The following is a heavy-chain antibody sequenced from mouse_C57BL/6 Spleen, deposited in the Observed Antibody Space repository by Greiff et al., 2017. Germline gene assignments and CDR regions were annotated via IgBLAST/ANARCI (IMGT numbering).Heavy chain of an antibody. CDR1: GYTFTSYW. V-gene: IGHV1-5*01. D-gene: IGHD2-3*01. J-gene: IGHJ4*01. Sequence: EVQLQQSGTVLARPGASVKMSCKTSGYTFTSYWMHWVKQRPGQGLEWIGAIYPGNSDTSYNQKFKGKAKLTAVTSASTAYMELSSLTNEDSAVYYCTRRDGYYAYYAMDYWGQGTSVTVSS. CDR2: IYPGNSDT. CDR3: TRRDGYYAYYAMDY.